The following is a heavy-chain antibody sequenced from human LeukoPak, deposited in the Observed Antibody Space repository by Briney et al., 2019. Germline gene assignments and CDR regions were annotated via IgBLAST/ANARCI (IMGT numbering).Heavy chain of an antibody. CDR3: AKDAAGPEY. V-gene: IGHV3-23*01. J-gene: IGHJ4*02. CDR1: GLTFSSYS. CDR2: ISASGSGT. Sequence: GGSLRLSCAASGLTFSSYSMSWVRQAPGKALFWVSGISASGSGTYYVDSVKGRCTISRDNSNNTLYLQMNSLRAEDTAVYYCAKDAAGPEYWGQGTLVTVSS. D-gene: IGHD6-13*01.